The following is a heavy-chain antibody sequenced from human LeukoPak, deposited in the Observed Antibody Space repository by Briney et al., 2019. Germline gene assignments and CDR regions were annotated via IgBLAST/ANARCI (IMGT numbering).Heavy chain of an antibody. Sequence: PSETLSLTCTVSGGSISGSSYYWGWIRQPPGKGLEWIGSIYYSGSTYYNPSLKSRVTISVDTSKNQFSLKLSSVTAADTAVYYCARHLIGSGGTNWFDPWGQGTLVTVSS. CDR1: GGSISGSSYY. V-gene: IGHV4-39*01. CDR3: ARHLIGSGGTNWFDP. CDR2: IYYSGST. J-gene: IGHJ5*02. D-gene: IGHD6-25*01.